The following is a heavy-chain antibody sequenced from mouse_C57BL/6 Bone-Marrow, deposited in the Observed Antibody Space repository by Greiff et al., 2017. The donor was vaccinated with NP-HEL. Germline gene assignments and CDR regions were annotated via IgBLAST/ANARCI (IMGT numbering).Heavy chain of an antibody. Sequence: EVQLQPSGPELVKPGASVQISCKASGYSFTGYYMNWVKQSPEKSLEWIGEINPSTGGTTYNQKFKAKATLTVDKSSSTAYMQLKSLTSEDSAVYYCARYAADYYGSSPFAYWGQGTLVTVSA. CDR3: ARYAADYYGSSPFAY. D-gene: IGHD1-1*01. CDR1: GYSFTGYY. J-gene: IGHJ3*01. CDR2: INPSTGGT. V-gene: IGHV1-42*01.